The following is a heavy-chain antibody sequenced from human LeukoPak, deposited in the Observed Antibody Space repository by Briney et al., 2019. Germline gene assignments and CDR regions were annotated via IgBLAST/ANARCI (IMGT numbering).Heavy chain of an antibody. CDR2: IHYSGST. CDR1: GDSISSYY. D-gene: IGHD5-18*01. Sequence: PSDTLSLTCTVSGDSISSYYWSWIRQPPGKGLEWIGYIHYSGSTSYNPSLKSRVTISVDTSKNQFSLKLSSVTAADTAVYYCARGYGYGLFDYWGQGTLVTVSS. J-gene: IGHJ4*02. V-gene: IGHV4-59*01. CDR3: ARGYGYGLFDY.